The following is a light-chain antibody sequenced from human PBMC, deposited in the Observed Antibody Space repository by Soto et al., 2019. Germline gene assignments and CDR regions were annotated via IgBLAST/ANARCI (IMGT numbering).Light chain of an antibody. CDR2: DAS. CDR1: QSVSSSY. V-gene: IGKV3-20*01. CDR3: QQYNDSFPYT. Sequence: EIVLTQSPGTLSLSPGERATLSCRASQSVSSSYLAWYQQKPGPAPRLLIYDASNRATGIPARFSGSGSGTDFTLTISSLEPEDFAVYYCQQYNDSFPYTFGQGTKVDIK. J-gene: IGKJ2*01.